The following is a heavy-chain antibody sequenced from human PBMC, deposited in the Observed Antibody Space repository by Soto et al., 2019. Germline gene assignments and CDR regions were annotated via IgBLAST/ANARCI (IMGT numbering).Heavy chain of an antibody. Sequence: QVQLVQSGAEGKKPGASVKVSCKASGYTFTIYGLSWVRQAPGQGLEWMGWISAYNGNTNYAQKLQGRVTMTTDTSRNTGYMELRGLRSDDTAVYCCARETAYCTNAVCSEDYWGQGSLVTGSS. CDR2: ISAYNGNT. V-gene: IGHV1-18*04. CDR1: GYTFTIYG. CDR3: ARETAYCTNAVCSEDY. D-gene: IGHD2-8*01. J-gene: IGHJ4*02.